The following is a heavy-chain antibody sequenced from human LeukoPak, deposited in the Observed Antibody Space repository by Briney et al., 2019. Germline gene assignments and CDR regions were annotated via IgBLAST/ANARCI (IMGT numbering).Heavy chain of an antibody. V-gene: IGHV3-11*04. CDR1: GFTFSDYY. CDR3: AREEMATIPFDY. D-gene: IGHD5-24*01. CDR2: ISATGSTI. Sequence: GGSLRLSCAASGFTFSDYYMSWIRQAPGKGLEWVSYISATGSTISYADSVKGRFTISRDNAKNSLYLQMNSLRAEDTAVYYCAREEMATIPFDYWGQGTLVTVSS. J-gene: IGHJ4*02.